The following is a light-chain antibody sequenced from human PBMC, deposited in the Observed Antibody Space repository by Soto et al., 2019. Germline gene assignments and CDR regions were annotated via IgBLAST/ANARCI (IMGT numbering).Light chain of an antibody. CDR1: QSISSW. Sequence: DIQMTQSPSTLSASVGDRVAITCRASQSISSWLAWYQQKPGKAPKLLIYDASSLESGVPSRFSGSGSGTEFTLTISSLQPDDFATFFCQQDNSDFLTFGQGTKLEIK. J-gene: IGKJ2*01. CDR3: QQDNSDFLT. CDR2: DAS. V-gene: IGKV1-5*01.